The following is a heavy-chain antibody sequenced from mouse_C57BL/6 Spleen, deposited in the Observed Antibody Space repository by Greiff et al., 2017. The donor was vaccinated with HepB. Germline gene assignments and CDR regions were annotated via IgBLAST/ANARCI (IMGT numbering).Heavy chain of an antibody. V-gene: IGHV1-81*01. CDR1: GYTFTSYG. CDR2: IYPRSGNT. CDR3: ARAQDLFAY. J-gene: IGHJ3*01. Sequence: VKLMESGAELARPGASVKLSCKASGYTFTSYGISWVKQRTGQGLEWIGEIYPRSGNTYYNEKFKGKATLTADKSSSTAYMELRSLTSEDSAVYFCARAQDLFAYWGQGTLVTVAA. D-gene: IGHD1-3*01.